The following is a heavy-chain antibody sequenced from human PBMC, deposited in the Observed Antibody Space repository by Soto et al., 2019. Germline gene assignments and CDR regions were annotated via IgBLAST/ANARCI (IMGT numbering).Heavy chain of an antibody. CDR2: ITSSGGT. J-gene: IGHJ4*02. CDR3: VKDAPGGGWLSGY. Sequence: ELHLLESGGDLVQPGGSLRLSCAASGFTFSDYAVSWVRQAPGRGLAWVSTITSSGGTYYADSVKGRFTISRDNSKNTLYLQVTSLRAEDAAVYYCVKDAPGGGWLSGYWGQGTLVTVSS. D-gene: IGHD2-21*01. V-gene: IGHV3-23*01. CDR1: GFTFSDYA.